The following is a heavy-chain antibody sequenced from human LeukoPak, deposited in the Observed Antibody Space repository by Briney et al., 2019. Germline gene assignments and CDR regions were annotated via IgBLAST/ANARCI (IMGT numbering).Heavy chain of an antibody. D-gene: IGHD2-2*02. CDR2: INHSGST. V-gene: IGHV4-34*01. J-gene: IGHJ3*02. CDR1: GGSFSGYY. Sequence: SETLSLTCAVYGGSFSGYYWSWIRQPPGKGLEWFGEINHSGSTNYNPSLKSRVTISVDTSKNQFSLKLSSVTAADTAVYYCAVWLGYCSSTSCYKGAGAFDIWGQGTMVTVSS. CDR3: AVWLGYCSSTSCYKGAGAFDI.